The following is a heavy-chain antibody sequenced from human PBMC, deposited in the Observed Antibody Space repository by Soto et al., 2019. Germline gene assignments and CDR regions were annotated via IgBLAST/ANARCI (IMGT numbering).Heavy chain of an antibody. CDR1: VGTFSSYA. J-gene: IGHJ3*02. CDR2: IIPIFGTA. Sequence: QVQLVQSGAEVKKPGSSVKVSCKASVGTFSSYAISWVRQAPGQGLEWMGGIIPIFGTANYAQKFQGRVTITADESTSTAYMELSSLSSEDTAVYSCANDYGGNFAFEIWGQGTMVTVSS. D-gene: IGHD4-17*01. V-gene: IGHV1-69*12. CDR3: ANDYGGNFAFEI.